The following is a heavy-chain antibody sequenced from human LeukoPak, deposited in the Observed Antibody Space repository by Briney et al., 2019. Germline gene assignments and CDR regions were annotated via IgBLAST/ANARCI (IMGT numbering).Heavy chain of an antibody. CDR1: GFTFSSYS. CDR3: ARDTPDYYIEWFGELSFYGMDV. Sequence: PGGSLRLSCAASGFTFSSYSMSWIRQAPGKGLEWVSYISSSGSTIYYADSVKGRFTISRDNAKNSLYLQMNSLRAEDTAVYYCARDTPDYYIEWFGELSFYGMDVWGQGTTVTVSS. CDR2: ISSSGSTI. J-gene: IGHJ6*02. V-gene: IGHV3-48*04. D-gene: IGHD3-10*01.